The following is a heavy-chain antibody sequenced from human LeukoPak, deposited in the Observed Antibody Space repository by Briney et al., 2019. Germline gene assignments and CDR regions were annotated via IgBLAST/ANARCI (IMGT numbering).Heavy chain of an antibody. CDR2: IYYSGST. Sequence: SSETLSLTCTVSGGSISSYYWSWIRQPPGKGLEWTGYIYYSGSTNYNPSLKSRVTISVDTSKNQFSLKLSSVTAADTAVCYCARSGYQLLSGPFDYWGQGTLVTVSS. D-gene: IGHD2-2*01. CDR3: ARSGYQLLSGPFDY. CDR1: GGSISSYY. V-gene: IGHV4-59*01. J-gene: IGHJ4*02.